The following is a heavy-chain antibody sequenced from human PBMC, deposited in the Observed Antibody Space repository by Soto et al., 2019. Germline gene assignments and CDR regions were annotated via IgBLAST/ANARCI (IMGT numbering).Heavy chain of an antibody. V-gene: IGHV1-2*02. D-gene: IGHD4-17*01. Sequence: ASVKVSCKASGYTFTGYYMHWVRQAPGQGLEWMGWINPNSGGTNYAQKFQGRVTMNRDTSISTAYMELSRLRSDDTDVYYCARHMTTLTRDYYYAMDVWGQGTTVTVSS. J-gene: IGHJ6*02. CDR3: ARHMTTLTRDYYYAMDV. CDR2: INPNSGGT. CDR1: GYTFTGYY.